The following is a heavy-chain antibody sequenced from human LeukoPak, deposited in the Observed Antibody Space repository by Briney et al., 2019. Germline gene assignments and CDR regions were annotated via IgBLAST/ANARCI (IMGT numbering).Heavy chain of an antibody. V-gene: IGHV3-21*01. CDR3: VRAARSGLQVRSPVYFDF. D-gene: IGHD2-21*02. J-gene: IGHJ4*02. CDR1: GFTFSHYF. Sequence: PGGSLRLSCAASGFTFSHYFMNWVRQVPGKGLEWVSSISSSGVYTSYGDSLKGRFTISRDNAQNSLYLQMSSLTAEDTAVYYCVRAARSGLQVRSPVYFDFWGQGTVVTVSS. CDR2: ISSSGVYT.